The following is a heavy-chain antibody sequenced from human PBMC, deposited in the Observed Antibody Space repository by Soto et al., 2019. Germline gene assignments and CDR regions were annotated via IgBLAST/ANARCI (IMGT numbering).Heavy chain of an antibody. J-gene: IGHJ4*02. D-gene: IGHD2-15*01. Sequence: SETLSLTCTVSGGSISSSSYYWGWIRQPPGMGLEWIGSIYYRGNTYYNTSLKSRVNISVDTSKNKFTLKLSTVTAADTSVYYCAREGGGYCSGGSCQVDYWGQGTLVTVS. V-gene: IGHV4-39*02. CDR2: IYYRGNT. CDR1: GGSISSSSYY. CDR3: AREGGGYCSGGSCQVDY.